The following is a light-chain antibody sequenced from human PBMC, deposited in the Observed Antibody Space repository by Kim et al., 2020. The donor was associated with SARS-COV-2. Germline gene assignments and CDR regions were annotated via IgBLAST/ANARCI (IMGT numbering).Light chain of an antibody. J-gene: IGKJ2*01. CDR1: QEINNY. CDR3: QQLKTYPQT. Sequence: GSVRYRVTYYCRTSQEINNYLAWYQQKPWKAPKLLIYVASTLQSGVPSRFRGSGSGTDFTLTISSLQPEDFATYYCQQLKTYPQTFGQGTKLEIK. V-gene: IGKV1-9*01. CDR2: VAS.